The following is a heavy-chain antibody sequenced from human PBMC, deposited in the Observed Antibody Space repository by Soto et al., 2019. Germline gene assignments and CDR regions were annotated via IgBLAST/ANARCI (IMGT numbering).Heavy chain of an antibody. CDR3: AKDIVVGDGWYTSYYYYCMDV. D-gene: IGHD6-19*01. Sequence: PGGSLRLSCAASGFTFDNYAMHWVRQAPGKGLEWVSGISWKSSSIGYADSVKGRFTISRDNAKNSLYLQMNSLRAEDTALYYCAKDIVVGDGWYTSYYYYCMDVWGQGTTVTVS. CDR1: GFTFDNYA. V-gene: IGHV3-9*01. CDR2: ISWKSSSI. J-gene: IGHJ6*02.